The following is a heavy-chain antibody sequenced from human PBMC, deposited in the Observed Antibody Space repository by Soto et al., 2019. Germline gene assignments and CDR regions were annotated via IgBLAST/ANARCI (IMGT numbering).Heavy chain of an antibody. CDR2: ISAYNGNT. D-gene: IGHD3-22*01. Sequence: QVQLVQSGAEVKKPGASVKVSCKASGYTFTNYGIIWVRQAPGQGLEWMGWISAYNGNTNYTQKLQGRVTMTTDTSTSTAYMELRSLRSDDTAMYYCASHYDSSGLRGKYGMDVWGQGTTVTVSS. J-gene: IGHJ6*02. V-gene: IGHV1-18*01. CDR1: GYTFTNYG. CDR3: ASHYDSSGLRGKYGMDV.